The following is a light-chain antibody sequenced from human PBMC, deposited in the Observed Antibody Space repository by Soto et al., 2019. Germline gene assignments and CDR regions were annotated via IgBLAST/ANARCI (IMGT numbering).Light chain of an antibody. Sequence: IMLKQSPGTLSLSPGERATLSCRASQSVSSSYLAGYQQKPGQAPRLLIYVASSRATGIPDRFSGSGSGTDFTLTISRLEPEDFAVYYCQQYGSSPLTFGGGTKVEIK. CDR2: VAS. CDR3: QQYGSSPLT. CDR1: QSVSSSY. J-gene: IGKJ4*01. V-gene: IGKV3-20*01.